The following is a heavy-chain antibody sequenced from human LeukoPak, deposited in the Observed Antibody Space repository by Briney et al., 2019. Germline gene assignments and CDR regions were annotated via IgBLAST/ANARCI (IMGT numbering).Heavy chain of an antibody. CDR3: ASLTMVREYYFDS. Sequence: GASVKVSCKASGGTFSSYAISWVRQAPGQGLEWMGGIIPIFGTANYAQKFQGRVTITADESTSTAYMELSSLRSEDTAVYYCASLTMVREYYFDSWGQGTLVTVSS. V-gene: IGHV1-69*13. J-gene: IGHJ4*02. CDR1: GGTFSSYA. CDR2: IIPIFGTA. D-gene: IGHD3-10*01.